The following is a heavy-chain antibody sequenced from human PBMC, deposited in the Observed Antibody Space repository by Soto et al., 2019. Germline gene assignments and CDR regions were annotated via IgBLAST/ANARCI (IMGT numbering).Heavy chain of an antibody. D-gene: IGHD6-13*01. CDR3: ATHDGPAAAGLVLDF. CDR1: GFTFSSRW. V-gene: IGHV3-7*02. J-gene: IGHJ4*02. CDR2: IKQDENGK. Sequence: EVQLVESGGGLVQPGGSLRLSCEASGFTFSSRWMTWVRQGPGKGLEWVANIKQDENGKDYVDSVKGRFTISRDNAKKSLYLQMNSLRAEHTAVYYCATHDGPAAAGLVLDFWGQGTLVTVSS.